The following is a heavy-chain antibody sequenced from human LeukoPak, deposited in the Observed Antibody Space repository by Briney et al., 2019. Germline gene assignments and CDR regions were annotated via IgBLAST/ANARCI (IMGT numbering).Heavy chain of an antibody. D-gene: IGHD6-13*01. V-gene: IGHV3-23*01. CDR1: GFTFSSYA. CDR3: AKHSTGAEC. CDR2: ISGSGGST. Sequence: GGSLRLSWAASGFTFSSYAMSWVRQAPGKGLEWVTAISGSGGSTYYADSVKGRFTISRDNSKNTLYRQMNSLRAEDTAVYYCAKHSTGAECWGRGTLVTVSS. J-gene: IGHJ2*01.